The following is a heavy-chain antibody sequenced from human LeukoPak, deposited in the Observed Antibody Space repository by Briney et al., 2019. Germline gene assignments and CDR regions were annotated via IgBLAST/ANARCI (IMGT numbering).Heavy chain of an antibody. Sequence: GASVKVSCKASGYTFTSYGISWVRQAPGQGLEWMGGIIPIFGTANYAQKFQGRVTITADESTSTAYMELSSLRSEDTAVYYCARAPANAPYSSGWIFGYWGQGTLVTVSS. D-gene: IGHD6-19*01. CDR2: IIPIFGTA. V-gene: IGHV1-69*13. J-gene: IGHJ4*02. CDR3: ARAPANAPYSSGWIFGY. CDR1: GYTFTSYG.